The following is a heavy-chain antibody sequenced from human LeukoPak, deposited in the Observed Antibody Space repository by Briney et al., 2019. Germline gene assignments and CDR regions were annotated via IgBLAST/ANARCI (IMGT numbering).Heavy chain of an antibody. J-gene: IGHJ3*02. V-gene: IGHV3-74*01. D-gene: IGHD6-19*01. CDR2: IYSDGRTT. Sequence: PGGSLRLSCVASGSTFSSSWMHWVRQAPGKGLVWVSRIYSDGRTTDYADSVRGRFTISRDNAKNMLYLQMSGLNAEDTAVYYCVRETFIAMVGSHALDIWGQGTMVTVSS. CDR1: GSTFSSSW. CDR3: VRETFIAMVGSHALDI.